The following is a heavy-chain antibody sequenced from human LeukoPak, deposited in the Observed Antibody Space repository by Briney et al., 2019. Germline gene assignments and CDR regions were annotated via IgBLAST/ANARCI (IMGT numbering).Heavy chain of an antibody. CDR3: ARYWAHPPFYCSSTSWQLFDY. D-gene: IGHD2-2*01. Sequence: GASVKVSCKASGGTFSSYAVSWVRQAPGQGLQWMGGIIPIFGTANYAQKFQGRVTITADKSTSTAYMELSSLRSEDTAVYYCARYWAHPPFYCSSTSWQLFDYWGQGTLVTVSS. V-gene: IGHV1-69*06. J-gene: IGHJ4*02. CDR2: IIPIFGTA. CDR1: GGTFSSYA.